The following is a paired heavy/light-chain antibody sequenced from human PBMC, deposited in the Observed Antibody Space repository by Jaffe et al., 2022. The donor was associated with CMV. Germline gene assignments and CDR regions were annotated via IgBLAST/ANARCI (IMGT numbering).Light chain of an antibody. V-gene: IGKV1-5*03. Sequence: DIQMTQSPSTLSASVGDRVTITCRASQSISSWLAWYQHKPGKAPKLLISKASILESGVPSRFSGSGSGTEFTLIISSLQPEDFATYYCQQYNSYYTFGQGTKLEIK. CDR2: KAS. CDR1: QSISSW. J-gene: IGKJ2*01. CDR3: QQYNSYYT.
Heavy chain of an antibody. D-gene: IGHD1-26*01. CDR3: ARGGVDRRHKWSYFGEGNEFDS. J-gene: IGHJ4*02. CDR1: GYTFTSYV. V-gene: IGHV1-18*01. CDR2: ISAYSGTT. Sequence: QVQLVQSAAEVKKPGASVKVSCKASGYTFTSYVIDWVRQAPGQGLEWMGWISAYSGTTNYAQKLQGRVTMTTDTSTNTAYMEMRSLRSDDTAVYYCARGGVDRRHKWSYFGEGNEFDSWGQGTLVTVSS.